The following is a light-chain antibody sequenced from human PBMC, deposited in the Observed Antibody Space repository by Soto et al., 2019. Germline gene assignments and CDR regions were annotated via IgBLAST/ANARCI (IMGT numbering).Light chain of an antibody. CDR3: QQYDYLPPYT. CDR2: DAS. Sequence: DIQMTQSPSSLSASVGDRVTITCQASQDIINYLNWYQQKPGKAPKLLIYDASNLETGVPSRFSGSGSGTDFTFTISSLQPEDIATYYCQQYDYLPPYTFGQGTKLEIK. V-gene: IGKV1-33*01. CDR1: QDIINY. J-gene: IGKJ2*01.